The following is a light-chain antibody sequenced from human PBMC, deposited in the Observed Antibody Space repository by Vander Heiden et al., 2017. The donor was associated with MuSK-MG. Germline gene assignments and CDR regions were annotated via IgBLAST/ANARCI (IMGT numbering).Light chain of an antibody. V-gene: IGKV3-11*01. Sequence: VLTQSPATLSLSPGERGTLSCRASQSVSSYLAWYQQKPGQAPRLLIYDASNRATGIPARFSGSGSGTDFTLTISSLEPEDFAVYYCQQRSSWPRLTFGGGTKVEIK. J-gene: IGKJ4*01. CDR1: QSVSSY. CDR3: QQRSSWPRLT. CDR2: DAS.